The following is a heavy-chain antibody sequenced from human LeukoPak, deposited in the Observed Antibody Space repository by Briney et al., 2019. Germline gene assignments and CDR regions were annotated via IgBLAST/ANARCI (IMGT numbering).Heavy chain of an antibody. V-gene: IGHV4-61*05. CDR3: ARGGYYGSGNDFRFDP. J-gene: IGHJ5*02. D-gene: IGHD3-10*01. CDR1: GGSISSSSYY. CDR2: IYYSGST. Sequence: SETLSLTCTVSGGSISSSSYYWGWIRQPPGKGPEWIGYIYYSGSTNYKPSLKSRVTISVDTSKNQFSLKLSSVTAADTAVYYCARGGYYGSGNDFRFDPWGQGTLVTVSS.